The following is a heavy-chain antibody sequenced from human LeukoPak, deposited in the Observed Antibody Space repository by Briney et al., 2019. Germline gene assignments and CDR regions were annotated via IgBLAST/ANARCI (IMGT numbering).Heavy chain of an antibody. V-gene: IGHV3-21*01. CDR1: GFTFSSYS. Sequence: GGSLRLSCAASGFTFSSYSLNWVRQAPGKGLEWVSSISSNSNYIYYADSVKGRFTISRDNAKSSLYLQMNSLRAEDTALYYCARGGPTGALDYWGQGTLVTVSS. CDR2: ISSNSNYI. J-gene: IGHJ4*02. D-gene: IGHD7-27*01. CDR3: ARGGPTGALDY.